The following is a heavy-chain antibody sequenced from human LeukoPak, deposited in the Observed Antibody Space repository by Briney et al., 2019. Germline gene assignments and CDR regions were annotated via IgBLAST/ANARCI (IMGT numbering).Heavy chain of an antibody. CDR1: GGSISSSSYY. V-gene: IGHV4-39*07. J-gene: IGHJ5*02. D-gene: IGHD6-13*01. Sequence: SETLSLTCTVSGGSISSSSYYWGWIRQPPGKGLEWIGSIYYSGSTYYNPSLKGRVTISVDTSKNQFSLKLSSVTAADTAVYYCARVAGWQLGTWGQGTLVTVSS. CDR2: IYYSGST. CDR3: ARVAGWQLGT.